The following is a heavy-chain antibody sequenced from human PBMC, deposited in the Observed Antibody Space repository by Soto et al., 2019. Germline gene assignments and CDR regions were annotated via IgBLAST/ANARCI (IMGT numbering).Heavy chain of an antibody. J-gene: IGHJ3*02. V-gene: IGHV1-2*04. CDR1: GYTFTGYY. D-gene: IGHD3-10*01. Sequence: ASVKVSCKASGYTFTGYYMHWVRQAPGQGLEWMGWINPNSGGTNYAQKFQGWVTMTRDTSISTAYMELSRLRSDDTAVYYCARSITIILMGQTLSDAIDIRGQGTIVTVSS. CDR3: ARSITIILMGQTLSDAIDI. CDR2: INPNSGGT.